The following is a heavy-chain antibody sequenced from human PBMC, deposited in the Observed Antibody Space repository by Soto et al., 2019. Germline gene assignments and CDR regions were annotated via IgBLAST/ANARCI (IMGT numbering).Heavy chain of an antibody. D-gene: IGHD2-15*01. V-gene: IGHV5-51*01. CDR3: ARAVVVVAASFDY. J-gene: IGHJ4*02. CDR1: GYSFTSYW. Sequence: GESLKISCKGSGYSFTSYWIGWVRQMPGKGLEWMGIVYPGDSDTRYSPSFQGQVTISADKSISTAYLQWSSLKASETAMYYCARAVVVVAASFDYWGQGTLVTVSS. CDR2: VYPGDSDT.